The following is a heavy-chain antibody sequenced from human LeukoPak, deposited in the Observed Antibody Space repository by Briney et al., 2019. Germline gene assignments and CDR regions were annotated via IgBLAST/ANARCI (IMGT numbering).Heavy chain of an antibody. CDR1: GFIFDDFS. J-gene: IGHJ4*02. CDR2: ITWHGRST. V-gene: IGHV3-9*01. D-gene: IGHD6-13*01. Sequence: GGSLRLSCAASGFIFDDFSMFWVRQAPGKGLEWVSSITWHGRSTAYADSVRGRFSISGDNARNSLYLQMNSLRPEDTAFYYCTKATTRRVPAARIDSWGQGTLVTVSS. CDR3: TKATTRRVPAARIDS.